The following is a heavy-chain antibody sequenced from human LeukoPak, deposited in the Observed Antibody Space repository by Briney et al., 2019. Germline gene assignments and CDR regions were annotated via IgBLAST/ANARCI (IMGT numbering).Heavy chain of an antibody. J-gene: IGHJ4*02. CDR2: TSSSGSTI. CDR3: ARDHSSGYMLYFDY. D-gene: IGHD3-22*01. CDR1: GFTFSSYE. Sequence: GGSLRLSCAASGFTFSSYEMNWVRQAPGKGLEWVSYTSSSGSTIYYADSVKGRFTISRDNAKNSLYLQMNSLRAEDTAVYYCARDHSSGYMLYFDYWGQGTLVTVSS. V-gene: IGHV3-48*03.